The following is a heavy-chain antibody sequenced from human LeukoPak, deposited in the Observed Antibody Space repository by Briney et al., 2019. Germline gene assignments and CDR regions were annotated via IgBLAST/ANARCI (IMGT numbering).Heavy chain of an antibody. CDR2: IYTSGTT. CDR3: ARDPWFYYDSGGYFQT. J-gene: IGHJ4*02. Sequence: SETLSLTCTVSGGSISSSSYYWGWIRQPPGKGLEWIGRIYTSGTTNYNPSLKSRVTISVDTSKNQFSLKLSSVTAADTAVYYCARDPWFYYDSGGYFQTWGQGTLVTVSS. CDR1: GGSISSSSYY. D-gene: IGHD3-22*01. V-gene: IGHV4-61*02.